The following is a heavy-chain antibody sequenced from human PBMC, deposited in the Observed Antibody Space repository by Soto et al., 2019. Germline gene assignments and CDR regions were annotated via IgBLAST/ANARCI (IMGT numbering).Heavy chain of an antibody. D-gene: IGHD3-22*01. J-gene: IGHJ6*02. CDR2: IYYSGST. Sequence: TSETLSLTCTVSGGSSSSGGYYWSWIRQHPGKGLEWIGYIYYSGSTYYNPSLKSRVTISVDTSKNQFSLKLSSVTAADTAVYYCARERNYDSSGYSYYYGMDVWGQGTTVTVSS. V-gene: IGHV4-31*03. CDR3: ARERNYDSSGYSYYYGMDV. CDR1: GGSSSSGGYY.